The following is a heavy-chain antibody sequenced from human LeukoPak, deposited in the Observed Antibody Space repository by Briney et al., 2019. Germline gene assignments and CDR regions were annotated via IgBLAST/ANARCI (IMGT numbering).Heavy chain of an antibody. J-gene: IGHJ4*02. Sequence: PRGSLRLSCAASGFTFSSYAMSWVRQAPGKGLEWVSVIRGSGGGTYYADSVKGRFTISRDNSKNTLYLQLNSLRAEDTAVYYCAKCGPDSDWHFDYWGQGTLVTVSS. CDR2: IRGSGGGT. D-gene: IGHD6-19*01. CDR3: AKCGPDSDWHFDY. CDR1: GFTFSSYA. V-gene: IGHV3-23*01.